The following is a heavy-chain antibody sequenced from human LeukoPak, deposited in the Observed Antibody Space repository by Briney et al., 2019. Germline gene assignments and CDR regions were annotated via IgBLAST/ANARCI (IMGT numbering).Heavy chain of an antibody. J-gene: IGHJ4*02. CDR2: ISYDGSNK. V-gene: IGHV3-30*04. Sequence: GRSLRLSCAASGFTFSSYAMHWVRQAPGKGLEWVAVISYDGSNKYYADSVKGRFTISRDNSKNTLYLQMNSLRAEDAAVYYCARDLAMIAAFDYWGQGTLVTVSS. CDR3: ARDLAMIAAFDY. D-gene: IGHD3-22*01. CDR1: GFTFSSYA.